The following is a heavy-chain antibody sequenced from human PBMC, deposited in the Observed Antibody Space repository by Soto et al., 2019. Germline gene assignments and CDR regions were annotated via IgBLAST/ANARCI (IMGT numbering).Heavy chain of an antibody. J-gene: IGHJ6*02. CDR1: GFTFSTHG. V-gene: IGHV3-30*18. Sequence: GGSLRLSCAGFGFTFSTHGMHWVRQAPGKGLEWVAVISYDGSNKYYADSVKGRFTISRDNSKNTLYLQMNSLRAEDTAVYYCTKDGGATVTTGGVYYYYGMDVWGQGTTVTVS. CDR3: TKDGGATVTTGGVYYYYGMDV. CDR2: ISYDGSNK. D-gene: IGHD4-17*01.